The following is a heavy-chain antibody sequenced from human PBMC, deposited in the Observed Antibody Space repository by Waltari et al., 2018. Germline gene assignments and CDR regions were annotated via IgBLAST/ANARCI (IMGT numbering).Heavy chain of an antibody. J-gene: IGHJ6*02. CDR1: GFTFGAHA. CDR2: IRSKIYGGTA. Sequence: EVQLVESGGGLVQPGRSLRLSCTTSGFTFGAHALSWFRQAPGKGRGGVGFIRSKIYGGTADYAASVKGRFTVSRDDSKSIAYLQMDSLKTEDTAVYYCSRVSASGDGMDVWGQGTTVTVSS. V-gene: IGHV3-49*03. D-gene: IGHD3-16*01. CDR3: SRVSASGDGMDV.